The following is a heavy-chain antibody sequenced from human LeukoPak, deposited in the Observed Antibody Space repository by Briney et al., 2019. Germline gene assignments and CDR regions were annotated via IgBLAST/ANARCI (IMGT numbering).Heavy chain of an antibody. V-gene: IGHV3-23*01. Sequence: GGSLRLSCAASGFTFSSYAMSWVRQAPGKGLEWVSAISGSGGSTYYADSVKGRFTISRDNSKNTLYLQMNSLRAEDMAVYYSAKEYSSSWYEDDYWGQGTLVTVSS. CDR3: AKEYSSSWYEDDY. CDR1: GFTFSSYA. CDR2: ISGSGGST. D-gene: IGHD6-13*01. J-gene: IGHJ4*02.